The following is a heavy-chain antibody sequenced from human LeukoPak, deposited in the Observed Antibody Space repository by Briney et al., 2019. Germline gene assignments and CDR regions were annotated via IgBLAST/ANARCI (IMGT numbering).Heavy chain of an antibody. CDR3: AKERIAVAGGYLDY. D-gene: IGHD6-19*01. Sequence: PGGSLRLSCAASGFTFSSYGMHWVRQAPGKGLEWVAVISYDGSNKYYADSVKGRFTISRDNSKNTLYLQMNSLRAEDTAVYYCAKERIAVAGGYLDYGGQGTLVTVSS. CDR1: GFTFSSYG. J-gene: IGHJ4*02. CDR2: ISYDGSNK. V-gene: IGHV3-30*18.